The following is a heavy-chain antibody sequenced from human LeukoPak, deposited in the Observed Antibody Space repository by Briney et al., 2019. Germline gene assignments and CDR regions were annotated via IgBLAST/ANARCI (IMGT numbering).Heavy chain of an antibody. D-gene: IGHD1-26*01. Sequence: PSETLSLTCTVSGGSISSSSYYWGWIRQPPGKGLEWIGSIYYSGSTYYNPSLKSRVTISVDTSKNQFSLKLSSVTVADTAVYYCAREVGATDYWGQGTLVTVSS. CDR2: IYYSGST. CDR3: AREVGATDY. V-gene: IGHV4-39*02. CDR1: GGSISSSSYY. J-gene: IGHJ4*02.